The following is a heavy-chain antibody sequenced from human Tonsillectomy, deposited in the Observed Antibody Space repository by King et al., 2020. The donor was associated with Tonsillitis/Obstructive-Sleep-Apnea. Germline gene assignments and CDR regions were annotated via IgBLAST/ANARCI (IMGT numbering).Heavy chain of an antibody. CDR1: GFTFSSYG. V-gene: IGHV3-33*01. CDR2: IGEDGSNK. J-gene: IGHJ4*02. Sequence: LVKSGGGVVQPGRSLRLSCAAAGFTFSSYGMHWVRQVIGKGLEWVAVIGEDGSNKYYADSVKGRFTISRDNSKNTLYLQMNSLRAEDTALYYCARDGVVVPAAVYYFDYWGQGTLVTVSS. D-gene: IGHD2-2*01. CDR3: ARDGVVVPAAVYYFDY.